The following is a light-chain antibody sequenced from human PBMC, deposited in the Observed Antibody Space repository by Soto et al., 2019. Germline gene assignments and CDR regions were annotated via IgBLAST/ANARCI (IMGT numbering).Light chain of an antibody. CDR2: WAS. Sequence: DIVMTQSPASLAVSLGERATINCKSSQSGLYNSDNKNYLAWYQQKAGQPPKLLIYWASTRDSGVPDRFSGSGSGADFTLTISNLQAEDVAVYYCQQYYTTLSFGGGTKVEIK. CDR1: QSGLYNSDNKNY. J-gene: IGKJ4*01. V-gene: IGKV4-1*01. CDR3: QQYYTTLS.